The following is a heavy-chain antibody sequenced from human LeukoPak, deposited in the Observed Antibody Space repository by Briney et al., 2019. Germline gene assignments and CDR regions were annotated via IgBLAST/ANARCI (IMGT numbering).Heavy chain of an antibody. CDR3: ASQYYYDSSGYIS. D-gene: IGHD3-22*01. CDR2: IYYSGST. J-gene: IGHJ5*01. CDR1: GGSISSYY. V-gene: IGHV4-59*01. Sequence: PSETLSLTCTVSGGSISSYYWSWIRQPPGKGLEWIGDIYYSGSTNYNPSLKSRVTISVDTSKNQFSLKLSSVTAADTAVYYCASQYYYDSSGYISWGQGTLVTVSS.